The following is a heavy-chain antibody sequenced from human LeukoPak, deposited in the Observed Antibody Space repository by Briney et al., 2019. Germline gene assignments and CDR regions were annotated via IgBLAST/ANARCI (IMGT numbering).Heavy chain of an antibody. CDR3: AKNTAANNY. CDR1: GYTFIAYY. CDR2: INPDSGGT. V-gene: IGHV1-2*02. J-gene: IGHJ4*02. Sequence: ASVKVSCKASGYTFIAYYMHWVRQAPGQGLEWMGWINPDSGGTNYAQKFQGRVTMTRDTSISTAYMELSRLTSDDTAVYYCAKNTAANNYWGQGTLVTVSS. D-gene: IGHD5-18*01.